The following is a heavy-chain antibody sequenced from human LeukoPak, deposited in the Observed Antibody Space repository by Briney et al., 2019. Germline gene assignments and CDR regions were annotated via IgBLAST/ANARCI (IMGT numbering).Heavy chain of an antibody. J-gene: IGHJ4*02. D-gene: IGHD2-15*01. CDR2: ISSSSSYI. V-gene: IGHV3-21*01. Sequence: GGSLRLSCAASGFTFITYSMNWVRQAPGKGLEWVSSISSSSSYIYYADSVRGRFTISRDNAKNSLYLQMNSLRAEDTAVYYCARDPIEDYWGQGTLVTVSS. CDR1: GFTFITYS. CDR3: ARDPIEDY.